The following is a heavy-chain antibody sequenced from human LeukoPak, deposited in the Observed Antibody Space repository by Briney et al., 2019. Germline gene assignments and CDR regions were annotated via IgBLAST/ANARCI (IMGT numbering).Heavy chain of an antibody. CDR2: ISGSGGST. CDR1: GFTFSSYV. D-gene: IGHD6-19*01. V-gene: IGHV3-23*01. CDR3: AKDKQWLVQEGTDY. J-gene: IGHJ4*02. Sequence: GGSLRLSCVASGFTFSSYVMNWVRQAPGKGLEWVSAISGSGGSTYYADSVKGRFTISRDNSKNTLYLQMNSLRAEDTAVYYCAKDKQWLVQEGTDYWGQGTLVTVSS.